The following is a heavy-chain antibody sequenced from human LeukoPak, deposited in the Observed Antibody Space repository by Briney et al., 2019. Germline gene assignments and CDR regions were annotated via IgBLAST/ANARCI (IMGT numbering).Heavy chain of an antibody. Sequence: GGSLRLSCAASGFTFSSYAMSWVRQAPGQGLERVSDISGSGAMSYYADSVKGRFTISRDNSKNTLYLQMNSLRAEDTAVYYCAKEGGYCSSTSCGAFDIWGQGTMVTVSS. D-gene: IGHD2-2*01. CDR2: ISGSGAMS. V-gene: IGHV3-23*01. CDR3: AKEGGYCSSTSCGAFDI. CDR1: GFTFSSYA. J-gene: IGHJ3*02.